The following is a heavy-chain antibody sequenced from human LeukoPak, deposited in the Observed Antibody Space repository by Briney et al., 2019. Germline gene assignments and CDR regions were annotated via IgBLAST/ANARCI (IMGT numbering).Heavy chain of an antibody. V-gene: IGHV1-2*02. CDR3: ARDLSTSDYLP. J-gene: IGHJ5*02. CDR2: INPNSGCT. Sequence: ASVKVSCKASGYTFTGFYMHWVRQAPGQGLEWMGWINPNSGCTNYAQKLQGRVTMTRDTSTSTAYMELSRLRSDDTAVHYCARDLSTSDYLPWGQETLVTVSS. D-gene: IGHD2-2*01. CDR1: GYTFTGFY.